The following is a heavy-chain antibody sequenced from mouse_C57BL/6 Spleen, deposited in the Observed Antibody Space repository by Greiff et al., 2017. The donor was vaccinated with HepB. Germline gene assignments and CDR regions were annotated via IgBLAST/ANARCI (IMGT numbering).Heavy chain of an antibody. CDR1: GYTFTDYY. CDR2: INPNNGGT. CDR3: ARDDYRYYAMDY. J-gene: IGHJ4*01. Sequence: VHVKQSGPELVKPGASVKLSCKASGYTFTDYYMNWVKQSHGQSLEWIGDINPNNGGTSYNQKFKGKDTLTVDKSSSTAYMELRSLTTEDSAVYYCARDDYRYYAMDYWGQGTSVTVSS. V-gene: IGHV1-26*01. D-gene: IGHD2-4*01.